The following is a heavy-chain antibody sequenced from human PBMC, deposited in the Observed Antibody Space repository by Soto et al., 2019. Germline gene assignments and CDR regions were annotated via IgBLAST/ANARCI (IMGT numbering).Heavy chain of an antibody. Sequence: QVQLVQSGTEVKKPGASVKVSCKASGYIFTSYGISWVRQAPGQGLEWMGWISAHNDNARYAQKLQGRVTMTTDASTRTVYTELRRLRSDDTAVYYCVRDYHCSGGSCADTFDIWGQGTVVTVSS. V-gene: IGHV1-18*01. J-gene: IGHJ3*02. CDR3: VRDYHCSGGSCADTFDI. D-gene: IGHD2-15*01. CDR2: ISAHNDNA. CDR1: GYIFTSYG.